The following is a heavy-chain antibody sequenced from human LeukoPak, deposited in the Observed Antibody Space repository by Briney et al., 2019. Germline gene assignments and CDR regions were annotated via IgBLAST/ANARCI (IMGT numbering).Heavy chain of an antibody. Sequence: GESLKISCKGSGYSFPNYWIGWVRQMPGKGLEWMGIIYPGDSDTRYSPSFQGQVTISADKSISTAYLQWSSLKASDTAMYYCARLRVSRDGYNDGMDVWGQGTTVTVSS. J-gene: IGHJ6*02. D-gene: IGHD5-24*01. V-gene: IGHV5-51*01. CDR1: GYSFPNYW. CDR2: IYPGDSDT. CDR3: ARLRVSRDGYNDGMDV.